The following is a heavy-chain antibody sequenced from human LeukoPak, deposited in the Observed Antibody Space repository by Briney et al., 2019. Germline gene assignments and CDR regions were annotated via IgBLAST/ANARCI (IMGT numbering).Heavy chain of an antibody. CDR3: AREVEMATQFDY. D-gene: IGHD5-24*01. Sequence: PSETLSLTCTVSGGSISSYYWSWIRQPAGKGLEWIGRIYSSGSTNYNPSLKSRVTMSVDTSKNQLTLKLRSVTAADTAVYYCAREVEMATQFDYWGQGTLITVSS. V-gene: IGHV4-4*07. J-gene: IGHJ4*02. CDR1: GGSISSYY. CDR2: IYSSGST.